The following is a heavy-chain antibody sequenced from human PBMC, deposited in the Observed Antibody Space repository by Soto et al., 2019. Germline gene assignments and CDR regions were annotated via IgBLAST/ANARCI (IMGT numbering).Heavy chain of an antibody. D-gene: IGHD2-15*01. J-gene: IGHJ5*02. V-gene: IGHV1-69*01. CDR2: IIPIFGTA. CDR3: AREGVGYCSGGSCENWFDP. Sequence: QVQLVQSGAEVTKPGSSVKVSCKASGGTFSSYAISWVRQAPGHGLEWMGGIIPIFGTANYAQKFEGRVTITADESTSTASMELSSLRSEDTAMYYCAREGVGYCSGGSCENWFDPWGQGTLVTVSS. CDR1: GGTFSSYA.